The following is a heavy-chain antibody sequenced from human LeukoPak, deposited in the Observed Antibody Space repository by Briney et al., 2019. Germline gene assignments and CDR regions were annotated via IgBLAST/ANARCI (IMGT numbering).Heavy chain of an antibody. J-gene: IGHJ3*01. Sequence: PSETLSLTCDVYRGSFSGYFWSWIRQTPGKGLEWLGEMNDSGSTNYNPSLKSRVTIPVAVSKNQYSLRLTSVTAADTAVYYCARKGFVESTGWRGAFDVWGQGTMVTVSS. V-gene: IGHV4-34*01. D-gene: IGHD2-8*02. CDR3: ARKGFVESTGWRGAFDV. CDR1: RGSFSGYF. CDR2: MNDSGST.